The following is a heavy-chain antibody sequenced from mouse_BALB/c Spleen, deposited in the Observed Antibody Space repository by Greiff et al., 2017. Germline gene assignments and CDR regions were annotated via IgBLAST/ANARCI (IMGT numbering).Heavy chain of an antibody. V-gene: IGHV1-4*01. CDR3: ARGWTMITTGGAWFAY. CDR2: INPSSGYT. Sequence: VQLQQSGAELARPGASVKMSCKASGYTFTSYTMHWVKQRPGQGLEWIGYINPSSGYTNYNQKFKDKATLTADKSSSTAYMQLSSLTSEDSAVYYCARGWTMITTGGAWFAYWGQGTLVTVSA. CDR1: GYTFTSYT. D-gene: IGHD2-4*01. J-gene: IGHJ3*01.